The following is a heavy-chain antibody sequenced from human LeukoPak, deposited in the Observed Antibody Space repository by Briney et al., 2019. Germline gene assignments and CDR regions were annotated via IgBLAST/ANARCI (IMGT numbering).Heavy chain of an antibody. V-gene: IGHV3-9*01. D-gene: IGHD5-18*01. CDR1: GFTFSSYA. CDR3: AKGWGIQLWFYFDY. J-gene: IGHJ4*02. CDR2: ISWNSGSI. Sequence: GRSLRLSCAASGFTFSSYAVHWVRQAPGKGLEWVSGISWNSGSIGYADSVKGRFTISRDNAKNSLYLQMNSLRAEDTALYYCAKGWGIQLWFYFDYWGQGTLLSISS.